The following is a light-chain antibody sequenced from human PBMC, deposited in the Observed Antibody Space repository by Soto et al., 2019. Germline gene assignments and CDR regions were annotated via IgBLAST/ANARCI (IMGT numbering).Light chain of an antibody. CDR3: QVWDSSSDHPV. CDR1: NIGSKT. Sequence: SYELTQPPSVSVAPGKTASITCGGNNIGSKTVHWYQQKPGQAPILVIFYDSDRPSGIPERFSGSNSGNTATLTISRVETGDEADYSCQVWDSSSDHPVFGGGTKLTVL. J-gene: IGLJ2*01. CDR2: YDS. V-gene: IGLV3-21*04.